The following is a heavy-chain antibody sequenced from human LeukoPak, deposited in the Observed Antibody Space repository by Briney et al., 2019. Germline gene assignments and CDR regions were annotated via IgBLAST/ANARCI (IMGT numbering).Heavy chain of an antibody. CDR2: ISYDGSNK. CDR3: ARSRYYYDSSGYYYNYYYYGMDV. V-gene: IGHV3-30-3*01. CDR1: GFTFSSYA. J-gene: IGHJ6*02. D-gene: IGHD3-22*01. Sequence: PGGSLRLSCAASGFTFSSYAMHWVRQAPGKGLEWVAVISYDGSNKYYADSVKGRFTNSRDNSKNTLYLQMNSLRAEDTAVYYCARSRYYYDSSGYYYNYYYYGMDVWGQGTTVTVSS.